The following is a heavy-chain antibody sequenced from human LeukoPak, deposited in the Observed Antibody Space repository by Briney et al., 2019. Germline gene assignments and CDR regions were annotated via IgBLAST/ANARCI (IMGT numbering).Heavy chain of an antibody. D-gene: IGHD5-24*01. CDR3: TRRAARWQFDL. V-gene: IGHV3-9*01. Sequence: GRSLRLSCAVSGFIFDDYATHWVRQAPGRGLEWVSGINWKTGNGIYADSVKGRFTISRDNAKNSLYLQMSSLRAEDTALYYCTRRAARWQFDLWGRGTLLTVSS. CDR1: GFIFDDYA. J-gene: IGHJ2*01. CDR2: INWKTGNG.